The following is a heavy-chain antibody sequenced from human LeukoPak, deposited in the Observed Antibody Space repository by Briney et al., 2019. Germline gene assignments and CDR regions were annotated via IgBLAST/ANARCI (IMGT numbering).Heavy chain of an antibody. Sequence: GGSLRLSCAASGFTFSSYSMNWVRQAPGKGLEWVSSISSSSSYIYYADSVKGRFTISRDNAKNSLYLQMNSLRAEDTAVYYCAVCGDPGPHDAFDIWGQGTMVTVSS. V-gene: IGHV3-21*01. CDR2: ISSSSSYI. CDR1: GFTFSSYS. CDR3: AVCGDPGPHDAFDI. J-gene: IGHJ3*02. D-gene: IGHD6-25*01.